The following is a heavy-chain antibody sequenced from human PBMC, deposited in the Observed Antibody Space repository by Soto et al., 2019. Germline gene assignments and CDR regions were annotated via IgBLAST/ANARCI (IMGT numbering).Heavy chain of an antibody. CDR2: TIPIFGTA. Sequence: SVKVSCKASGGTFSNPTINWVRQAPGQGLEWMGGTIPIFGTANYAQKFQGRVTITADESTSTAYMELSSLRSEDTAVYYCASINSDYVSYWGQGTLVTVSS. CDR1: GGTFSNPT. V-gene: IGHV1-69*13. D-gene: IGHD4-4*01. J-gene: IGHJ4*02. CDR3: ASINSDYVSY.